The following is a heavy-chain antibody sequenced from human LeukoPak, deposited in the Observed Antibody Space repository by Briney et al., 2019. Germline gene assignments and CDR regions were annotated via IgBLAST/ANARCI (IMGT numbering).Heavy chain of an antibody. D-gene: IGHD3-10*01. CDR1: GYTFTSYG. CDR2: ISAYNGNT. Sequence: ASVKVSCKASGYTFTSYGISWVRQAPGQGLEWMGWISAYNGNTNYAQKFQGRVTMTRDTSISTAYMELSRLRSDDTAVYYCARGLGLLWFGELLHYFDYWGQGTLVTVSS. CDR3: ARGLGLLWFGELLHYFDY. J-gene: IGHJ4*02. V-gene: IGHV1-18*01.